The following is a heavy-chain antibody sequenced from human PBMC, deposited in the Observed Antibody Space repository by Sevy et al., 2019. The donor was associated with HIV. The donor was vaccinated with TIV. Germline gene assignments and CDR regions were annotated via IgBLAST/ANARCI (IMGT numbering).Heavy chain of an antibody. D-gene: IGHD6-13*01. CDR3: ARGDGTGRCFDH. Sequence: ASVKVSCKASGYTFTNYYIHWVRQAPGQGLEWMGVINPSGGSTYYAQKLQGRVTMTRDTSTTTVYMELSSLRYEDTAVYFCARGDGTGRCFDHWGQGTLVTVSS. V-gene: IGHV1-46*03. J-gene: IGHJ4*02. CDR1: GYTFTNYY. CDR2: INPSGGST.